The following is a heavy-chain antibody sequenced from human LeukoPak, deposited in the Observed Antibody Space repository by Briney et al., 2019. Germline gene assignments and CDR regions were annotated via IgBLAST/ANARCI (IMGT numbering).Heavy chain of an antibody. J-gene: IGHJ4*02. CDR2: IWYDGSNK. V-gene: IGHV3-33*06. D-gene: IGHD6-6*01. CDR3: AKEAYSSSSLGLNFDY. Sequence: GRSLRLSCAASGFTFSSYGMHWVRQAPGKGLERVAVIWYDGSNKYYADSVKGRFTISRDNSKNTLYLQMNSLRAVDTAVYYCAKEAYSSSSLGLNFDYWGQGTLVTVSS. CDR1: GFTFSSYG.